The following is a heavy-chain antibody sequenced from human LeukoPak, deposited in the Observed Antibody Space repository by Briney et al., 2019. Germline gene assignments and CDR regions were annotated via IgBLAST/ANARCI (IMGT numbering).Heavy chain of an antibody. CDR2: IVVGSGSA. J-gene: IGHJ4*02. D-gene: IGHD2-15*01. CDR1: RFSFSSSA. CDR3: AADDLVVGN. V-gene: IGHV1-58*02. Sequence: GASVKVSCKASRFSFSSSAMQWVRQARGQRLEWIGWIVVGSGSANYAQKFQKRVTITRDMSTSTAYMELTSLKSEDTAVYYCAADDLVVGNWGQGTLVTVSS.